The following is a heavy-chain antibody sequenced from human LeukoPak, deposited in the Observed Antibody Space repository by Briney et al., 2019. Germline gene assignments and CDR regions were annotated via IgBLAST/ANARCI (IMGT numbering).Heavy chain of an antibody. CDR1: GYTFTSYY. J-gene: IGHJ4*02. Sequence: ASVKVSCKASGYTFTSYYIHWVRQAPGQGLEWMGIINPSGGSASYAQKFQGRVTMTRVTSTSTVYMELSSLRSEDTAVYFCARGIVWDIVVVPAALGFDYWGQGTPVTVSS. V-gene: IGHV1-46*01. D-gene: IGHD2-2*01. CDR2: INPSGGSA. CDR3: ARGIVWDIVVVPAALGFDY.